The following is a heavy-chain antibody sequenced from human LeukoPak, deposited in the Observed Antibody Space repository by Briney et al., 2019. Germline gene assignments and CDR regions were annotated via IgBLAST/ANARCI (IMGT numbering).Heavy chain of an antibody. Sequence: GGSLRLSCAASGFTFSSYAMSWVRQAPGKGLEWVSAISGSGGSTYYADSVKGRFTISRDNSKNTLYLQMNSLRAEDTAVYYCAKDYFTPQYDFWSGYHYYYYGMDVWGQGTTVTVSS. V-gene: IGHV3-23*01. CDR3: AKDYFTPQYDFWSGYHYYYYGMDV. CDR2: ISGSGGST. D-gene: IGHD3-3*01. CDR1: GFTFSSYA. J-gene: IGHJ6*02.